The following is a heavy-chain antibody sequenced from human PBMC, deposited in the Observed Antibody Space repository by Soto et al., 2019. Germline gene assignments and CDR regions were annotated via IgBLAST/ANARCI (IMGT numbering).Heavy chain of an antibody. CDR1: GFTLSSYA. CDR2: ISYDGSNK. Sequence: LRLSCAASGFTLSSYAMHWVRQAPGKGLEWVAVISYDGSNKYYADSVKGRFTISRDNSKNTLYLQMNSLRAEDTAVYYCARVEATVGAHAFDIWGQGTMVTVSS. J-gene: IGHJ3*02. CDR3: ARVEATVGAHAFDI. D-gene: IGHD1-26*01. V-gene: IGHV3-30-3*01.